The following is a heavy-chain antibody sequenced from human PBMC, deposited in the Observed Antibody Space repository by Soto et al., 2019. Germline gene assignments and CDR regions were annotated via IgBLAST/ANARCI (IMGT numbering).Heavy chain of an antibody. Sequence: EVQLVDSGGGLVKPGGSLRLSCAASGFIFTSYSMNWVRQAPGKGLEWVSSISSSSSYIYYADSVKGRFTISRDNAKNSLYLQMNSLRAEDTAVYYCARDPTLVVMGYYFDYWGQGTLVTVSS. V-gene: IGHV3-21*01. J-gene: IGHJ4*02. D-gene: IGHD3-22*01. CDR1: GFIFTSYS. CDR3: ARDPTLVVMGYYFDY. CDR2: ISSSSSYI.